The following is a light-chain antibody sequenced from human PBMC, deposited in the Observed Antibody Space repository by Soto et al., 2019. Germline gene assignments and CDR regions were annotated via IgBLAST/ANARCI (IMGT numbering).Light chain of an antibody. V-gene: IGKV1-33*01. J-gene: IGKJ4*01. Sequence: IQMAQCPSYLSASVGERVTIACQASQDISNYLNWYQQKPGKAPKLLIYDASNLETGVPSRFSGSGSGTDYTFTISSLQPEDIATYYCQRDANLPLAIGGGTKVDIK. CDR3: QRDANLPLA. CDR2: DAS. CDR1: QDISNY.